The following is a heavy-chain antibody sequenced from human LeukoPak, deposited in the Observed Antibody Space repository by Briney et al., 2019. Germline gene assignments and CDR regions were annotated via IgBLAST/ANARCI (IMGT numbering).Heavy chain of an antibody. V-gene: IGHV4-39*07. CDR1: GGSISSSGYY. D-gene: IGHD2-15*01. CDR3: ARAIVVVAATPDY. J-gene: IGHJ4*02. Sequence: SETLSLTCTVSGGSISSSGYYWGWIRQPPGKGLEWIGSIYYSGSTYYNPSLKSRVTISVDTSKNQFSLKLSSVTAADTAVYYCARAIVVVAATPDYWGQGTLVTVSS. CDR2: IYYSGST.